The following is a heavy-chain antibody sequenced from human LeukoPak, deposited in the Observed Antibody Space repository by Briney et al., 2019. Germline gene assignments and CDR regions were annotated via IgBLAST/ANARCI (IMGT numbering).Heavy chain of an antibody. V-gene: IGHV4-59*01. CDR2: VYHTGST. J-gene: IGHJ6*03. Sequence: SETLSLTCTVSDDSITMYYWTWIRQPPGKGLEWIGYVYHTGSTNFNPSLNGRVSISRDTSKNLFSLRLRSVTAADTAVYFCARGRVSSSTWYSTYYYYFYMDVWGKGTTVTVSS. D-gene: IGHD1-1*01. CDR1: DDSITMYY. CDR3: ARGRVSSSTWYSTYYYYFYMDV.